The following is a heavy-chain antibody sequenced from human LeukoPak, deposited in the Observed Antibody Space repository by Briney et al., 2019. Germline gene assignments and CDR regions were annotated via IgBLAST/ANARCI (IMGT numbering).Heavy chain of an antibody. D-gene: IGHD6-13*01. CDR3: AKGPPDSSNWYKRTEG. CDR2: ISGSGDST. CDR1: GFTFSTYA. Sequence: PGGSLRLSCAVSGFTFSTYAMSWVRQAPGKGLEWVSDISGSGDSTHYADSVKGRFTISRDNSENTLYLQMNSLRVEDTAVYYCAKGPPDSSNWYKRTEGWGQGTLVTVSS. V-gene: IGHV3-23*01. J-gene: IGHJ4*02.